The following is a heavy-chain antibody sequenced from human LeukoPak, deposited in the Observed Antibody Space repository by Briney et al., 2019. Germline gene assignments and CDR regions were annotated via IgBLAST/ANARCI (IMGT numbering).Heavy chain of an antibody. CDR3: ARGRVIQLFYYYYMDV. D-gene: IGHD5-18*01. V-gene: IGHV4-34*01. Sequence: SETLSLTCAVYGGSFSGYYWSWIRQPPGKGLEWIGEINHSGSTNYNPSLKSRVTISVDTSKNQFSLKLSSVTAADTAVYYCARGRVIQLFYYYYMDVWGKGTTVTVSS. CDR1: GGSFSGYY. CDR2: INHSGST. J-gene: IGHJ6*03.